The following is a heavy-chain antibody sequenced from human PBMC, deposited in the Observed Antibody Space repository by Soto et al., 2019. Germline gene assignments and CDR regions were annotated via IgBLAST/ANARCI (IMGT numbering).Heavy chain of an antibody. CDR1: GYTFGGYY. D-gene: IGHD1-26*01. CDR2: INPNSGGT. J-gene: IGHJ4*02. CDR3: ATGTFTDFNY. V-gene: IGHV1-2*02. Sequence: ASVKVSCKASGYTFGGYYMHWVRQAPGQGLEWMGWINPNSGGTNYAQKFQGRVTMTRDTSISTAYMELSRLRSDDTDVYYCATGTFTDFNYWGQGALVTVSS.